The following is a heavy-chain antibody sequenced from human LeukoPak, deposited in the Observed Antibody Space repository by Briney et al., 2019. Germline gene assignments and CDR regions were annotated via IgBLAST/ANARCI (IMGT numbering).Heavy chain of an antibody. Sequence: GGSLRLSCAASGFIFSNYAMTWVRQAPGKGPEWVSSVNEVDPNTYYADSVKGRFTVSRDNSKNMLFLQMNSLRVEDTAVYYCAKQFLDTNWGQVTLVTVSS. CDR1: GFIFSNYA. V-gene: IGHV3-23*01. CDR2: VNEVDPNT. J-gene: IGHJ4*02. D-gene: IGHD1-1*01. CDR3: AKQFLDTN.